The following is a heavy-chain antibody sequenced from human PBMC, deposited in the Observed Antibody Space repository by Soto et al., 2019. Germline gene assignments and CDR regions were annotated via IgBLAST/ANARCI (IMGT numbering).Heavy chain of an antibody. CDR2: IYYSGST. CDR1: GGSISSSSYY. J-gene: IGHJ4*02. Sequence: QLHLQESGPGLVKPSETLSLTCTVSGGSISSSSYYWGWIRQPPGKGLEWIGSIYYSGSTYYNPSLKSRVTISVDTSKNQFSLKLSSVTAADTAVYYCARLGFYYASGSYQSTFHYWGQGTLVTVS. V-gene: IGHV4-39*01. CDR3: ARLGFYYASGSYQSTFHY. D-gene: IGHD3-10*01.